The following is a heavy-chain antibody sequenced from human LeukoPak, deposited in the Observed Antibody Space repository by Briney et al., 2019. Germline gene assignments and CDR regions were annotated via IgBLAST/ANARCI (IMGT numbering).Heavy chain of an antibody. V-gene: IGHV1-2*02. J-gene: IGHJ4*02. CDR1: GYTFTGYY. D-gene: IGHD1-1*01. Sequence: ASVKVSCKASGYTFTGYYMNWVRQAPVQGLEWMGWINPNSGGTNYAQKFQGRVTMTRATSISTAYMELSRLRSDDAAVYYCARVTGTTSDYWGQGTLVTVSS. CDR3: ARVTGTTSDY. CDR2: INPNSGGT.